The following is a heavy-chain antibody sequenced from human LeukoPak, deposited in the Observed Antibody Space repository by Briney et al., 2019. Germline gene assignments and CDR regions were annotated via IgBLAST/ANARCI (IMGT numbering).Heavy chain of an antibody. Sequence: ASVKVSCKASGYTFTRYGISWVRQAPGQGLEWMGWISAYNGNTNYAQKLQGRVTMTTDTSTSTAYMELRSLRSDDTAVYYCARARRAVTHTSFYWYFDLWGCGTLVTVSS. D-gene: IGHD4-17*01. V-gene: IGHV1-18*01. CDR2: ISAYNGNT. J-gene: IGHJ2*01. CDR1: GYTFTRYG. CDR3: ARARRAVTHTSFYWYFDL.